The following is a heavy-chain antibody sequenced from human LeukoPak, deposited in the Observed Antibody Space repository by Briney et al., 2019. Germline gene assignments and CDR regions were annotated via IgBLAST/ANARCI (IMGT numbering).Heavy chain of an antibody. CDR2: ISYDGSNK. CDR1: GFTFSSYA. Sequence: GGSLRLSCAASGFTFSSYAMHWVRQAPGKGLEWVAVISYDGSNKYYADSVKGRFTISRDNSKNTLYLQMNSLRAEDTAVYYCASLPSGSIIDYWGQGTLVTVSS. D-gene: IGHD1-26*01. CDR3: ASLPSGSIIDY. J-gene: IGHJ4*02. V-gene: IGHV3-30-3*01.